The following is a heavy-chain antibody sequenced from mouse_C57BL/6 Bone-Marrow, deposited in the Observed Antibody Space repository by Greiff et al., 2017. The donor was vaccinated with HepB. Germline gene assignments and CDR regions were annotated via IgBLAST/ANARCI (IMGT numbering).Heavy chain of an antibody. CDR1: GYTFTDYY. D-gene: IGHD1-1*01. Sequence: VQLQQSGAELVRPGASVKLSCKASGYTFTDYYINWVKQRPGQGLEWIARIYPGSGNTYYNEKFKGKATLTAEKSSSTAYMQLSSLTSEDSAVYVCARTYYAYYFDYWGQGTTLTVSS. CDR2: IYPGSGNT. CDR3: ARTYYAYYFDY. V-gene: IGHV1-76*01. J-gene: IGHJ2*01.